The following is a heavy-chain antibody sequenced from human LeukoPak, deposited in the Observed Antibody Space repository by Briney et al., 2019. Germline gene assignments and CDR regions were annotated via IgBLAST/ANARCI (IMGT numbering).Heavy chain of an antibody. CDR2: INSDGSAT. CDR1: GFPFSRYW. Sequence: GGPLRLSCEASGFPFSRYWMHWVRQAPGKGLMWVSRINSDGSATTYADFVKGRFTISRDNAKNTVYLQMNSLRVDDTAIYYWERDYGAWGQGTLVTVSS. V-gene: IGHV3-74*03. CDR3: ERDYGA. D-gene: IGHD4/OR15-4a*01. J-gene: IGHJ5*02.